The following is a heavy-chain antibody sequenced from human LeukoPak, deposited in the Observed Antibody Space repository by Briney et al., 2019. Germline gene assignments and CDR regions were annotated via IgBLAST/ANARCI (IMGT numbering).Heavy chain of an antibody. D-gene: IGHD2-15*01. CDR3: ARDGVVVAALYYYCGMDV. J-gene: IGHJ6*02. V-gene: IGHV1-69*04. CDR1: GGTFSSYA. CDR2: IIPILGIA. Sequence: SVKVSCKASGGTFSSYAISWVRQAPGQGLEWMGRIIPILGIANYAQKFQGRVTITADKSTSTAYMELSSLRSEDTAVYYCARDGVVVAALYYYCGMDVWGQGTTVTVSS.